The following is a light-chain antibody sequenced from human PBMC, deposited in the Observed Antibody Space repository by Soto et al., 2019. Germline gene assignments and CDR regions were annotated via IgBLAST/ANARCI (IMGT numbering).Light chain of an antibody. CDR2: DVS. CDR3: SSYTSGSLYV. Sequence: QSVLTQPSSVSGFPGQSIAISCTGTSSDVGGYNYVSWYQQHPGKAPKVMIYDVSNRPSGVSDRFSGSKSGNTASLTISGLQADDEADYYCSSYTSGSLYVFGTGTKVTVL. V-gene: IGLV2-14*01. CDR1: SSDVGGYNY. J-gene: IGLJ1*01.